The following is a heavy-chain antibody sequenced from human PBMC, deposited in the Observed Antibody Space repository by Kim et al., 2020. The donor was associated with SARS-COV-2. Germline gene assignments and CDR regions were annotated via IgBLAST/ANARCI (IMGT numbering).Heavy chain of an antibody. D-gene: IGHD1-26*01. CDR3: AKDAGSYLDY. CDR1: GFTFSRYG. V-gene: IGHV3-30*18. J-gene: IGHJ4*02. CDR2: ISYDGSNK. Sequence: GGSLRLSCAASGFTFSRYGMHWVRQAPGKGLEWVAVISYDGSNKYYGDSVEGRFTISRDNSKKTLYLQMNSLRAEDTAVYYCAKDAGSYLDYWGQGTLVTVSS.